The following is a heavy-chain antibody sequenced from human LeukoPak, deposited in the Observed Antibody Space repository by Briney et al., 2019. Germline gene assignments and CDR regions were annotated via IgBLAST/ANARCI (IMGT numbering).Heavy chain of an antibody. CDR1: GGTFSSYA. V-gene: IGHV1-69*13. J-gene: IGHJ4*02. D-gene: IGHD1-26*01. CDR3: AAMSGSYPPFDY. Sequence: GASVKVSCKASGGTFSSYAISWVRQAPGQGLEWMGGIIPIFGTANYAQKFQGRVTITADESTSTAYMELSRLRSDDTAVYYCAAMSGSYPPFDYWGQGTLVTVSS. CDR2: IIPIFGTA.